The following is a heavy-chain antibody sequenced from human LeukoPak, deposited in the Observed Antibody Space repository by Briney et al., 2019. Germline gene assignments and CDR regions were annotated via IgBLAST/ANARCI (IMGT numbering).Heavy chain of an antibody. Sequence: GGSLRLSCAASGFTFSSYAMSWVRQAPGKGLEWVSAISGSGGSTYYADSVKGRFTISRDNSKNTLYLQMNSLRAEDTAVYYCAKGTTVVRRLVGVKSSDAFDIWGQGTMVTVSS. CDR3: AKGTTVVRRLVGVKSSDAFDI. CDR1: GFTFSSYA. J-gene: IGHJ3*02. CDR2: ISGSGGST. V-gene: IGHV3-23*01. D-gene: IGHD4-23*01.